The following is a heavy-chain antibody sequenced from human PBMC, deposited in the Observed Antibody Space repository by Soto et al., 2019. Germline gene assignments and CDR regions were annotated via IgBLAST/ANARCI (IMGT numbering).Heavy chain of an antibody. CDR2: INPNGGST. CDR3: SGGLGSGDY. CDR1: GYTFTSYY. J-gene: IGHJ4*02. Sequence: QVQLVQSGAEVKNPGASVTVSCRASGYTFTSYYIHWVRQAPGQGLEWMAIINPNGGSTNYAQRVQGRVTVTRDTSTSIVYMELSSLRSEDTAVYYCSGGLGSGDYWGQGTLVTVSS. D-gene: IGHD2-15*01. V-gene: IGHV1-46*01.